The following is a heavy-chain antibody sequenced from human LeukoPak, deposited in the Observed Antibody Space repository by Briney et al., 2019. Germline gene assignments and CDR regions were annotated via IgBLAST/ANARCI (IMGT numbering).Heavy chain of an antibody. J-gene: IGHJ4*02. D-gene: IGHD2-15*01. CDR1: DYTFTSYG. Sequence: ASVKVSCKASDYTFTSYGISWVRQAPGQGLEWMGWISAYNGNTNYAQKFQDRVTMTTDTSTSTVYMELRSLRSDDTAVYYCARDSCSGGSCYLDYWGQGTLVTVSS. V-gene: IGHV1-18*01. CDR2: ISAYNGNT. CDR3: ARDSCSGGSCYLDY.